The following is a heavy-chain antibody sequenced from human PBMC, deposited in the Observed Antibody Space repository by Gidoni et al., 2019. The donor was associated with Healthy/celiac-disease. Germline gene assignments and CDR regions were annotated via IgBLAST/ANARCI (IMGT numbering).Heavy chain of an antibody. CDR3: AREEAVDLYGGTSATGGYFDY. Sequence: VQGKGAGRGVGQPGGSLRLSCAASGFAVSSNYMSWVRQAPGKGLEWVSVIYSGGSTYYADSVKGRFTISRDNSKNTLYLHMNSLRAEDMAVYSWAREEAVDLYGGTSATGGYFDYWGQGTLVTVSS. D-gene: IGHD4-17*01. J-gene: IGHJ4*02. CDR2: IYSGGST. V-gene: IGHV3-66*01. CDR1: GFAVSSNY.